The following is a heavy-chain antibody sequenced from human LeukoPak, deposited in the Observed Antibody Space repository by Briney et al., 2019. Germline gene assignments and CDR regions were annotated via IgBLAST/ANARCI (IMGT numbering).Heavy chain of an antibody. J-gene: IGHJ5*02. Sequence: GASVKVSCKASGYTFSSFAMNWLRQAPGQGLEWMGRIIPILGIANYAQKFQGRVTITADKSTSTAYMELSSLRSEDTAVYYCARGIAAAGLDWFDPWGQGTLVTVSS. CDR1: GYTFSSFA. CDR2: IIPILGIA. V-gene: IGHV1-69*04. D-gene: IGHD6-13*01. CDR3: ARGIAAAGLDWFDP.